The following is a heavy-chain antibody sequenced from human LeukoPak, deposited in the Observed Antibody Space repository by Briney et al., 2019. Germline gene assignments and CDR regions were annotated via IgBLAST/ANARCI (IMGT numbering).Heavy chain of an antibody. CDR3: AREGTCSSSICSHDY. Sequence: ASVKVSCKASGYSFTGYYIHWVRQAPGQGLEWMGWINANSGDTNYAQKFQGRVTMTRDTSISTAYMELSSLRSDDTAVYYSAREGTCSSSICSHDYWGQGTLVTVSS. J-gene: IGHJ4*02. D-gene: IGHD2-2*01. CDR1: GYSFTGYY. V-gene: IGHV1-2*02. CDR2: INANSGDT.